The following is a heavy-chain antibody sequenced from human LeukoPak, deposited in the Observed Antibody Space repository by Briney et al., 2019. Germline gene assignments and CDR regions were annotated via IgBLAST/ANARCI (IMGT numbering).Heavy chain of an antibody. J-gene: IGHJ4*02. CDR1: GYTFTSYY. V-gene: IGHV1-46*01. CDR2: INPSGGST. D-gene: IGHD4-17*01. CDR3: ATGDYGDYWDY. Sequence: ASVKVSCKASGYTFTSYYMHWVRQAPGQGLEWMGIINPSGGSTSYAQKFQGRVTMTEDTSTDTAYMELSSLRSEDTAVYYCATGDYGDYWDYWGQGTLVTVSS.